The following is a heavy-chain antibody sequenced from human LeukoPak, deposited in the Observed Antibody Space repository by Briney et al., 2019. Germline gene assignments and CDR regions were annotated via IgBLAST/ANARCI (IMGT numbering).Heavy chain of an antibody. D-gene: IGHD3-9*01. CDR3: ARLSRPHILDTNWFDS. CDR2: IYPGDSDV. CDR1: GYIFSDYW. J-gene: IGHJ5*01. V-gene: IGHV5-51*01. Sequence: GESLKISCTGSGYIFSDYWIGWVRQMPGKGLEWMGIIYPGDSDVRYSPSFRGQVIMSADKSISTAYLEWSGLKASDTAMYYCARLSRPHILDTNWFDSWGQGSLVTISS.